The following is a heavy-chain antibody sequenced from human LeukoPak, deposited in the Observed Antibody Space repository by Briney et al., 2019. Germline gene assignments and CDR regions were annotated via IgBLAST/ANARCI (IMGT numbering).Heavy chain of an antibody. Sequence: GGSLRLSCAVSGFTFSSYAMSWVRQAPGKGLEWVSAISGSGGSTYYADSVKGRFTISRDNSKNTLYLQMNSLRAEDTAVYYCAKDLSAVDDSDYYYYYYMDVWGKGTTVTVSS. D-gene: IGHD6-19*01. CDR1: GFTFSSYA. J-gene: IGHJ6*03. CDR2: ISGSGGST. V-gene: IGHV3-23*01. CDR3: AKDLSAVDDSDYYYYYYMDV.